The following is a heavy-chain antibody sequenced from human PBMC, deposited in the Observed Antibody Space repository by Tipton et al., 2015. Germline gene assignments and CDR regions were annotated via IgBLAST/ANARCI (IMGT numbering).Heavy chain of an antibody. CDR1: GYSISSGYY. D-gene: IGHD6-13*01. Sequence: TLSLTCDVSGYSISSGYYWVWIRQPPGKGLEWIGSISHSGNTYYNPSLKSRVTISIDTSKNQFSLNLSSVTAADTAVYYCARVRSSSAWYLSDFDCWGQGTLVAVSS. CDR3: ARVRSSSAWYLSDFDC. V-gene: IGHV4-38-2*01. J-gene: IGHJ4*02. CDR2: ISHSGNT.